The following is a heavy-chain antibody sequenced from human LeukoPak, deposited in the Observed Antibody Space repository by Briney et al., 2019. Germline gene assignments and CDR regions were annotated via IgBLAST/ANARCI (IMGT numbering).Heavy chain of an antibody. CDR1: SYTFTNYD. Sequence: ASVKVSCKASSYTFTNYDISWVRQAPGQGLEWMGWISTYNGNTNYAQKLQGRVTMTTDTSTSTAYMELSSLRSEDTAVYYCARDRSTIFGVVTPDYXXXXTLVTVSS. V-gene: IGHV1-18*01. J-gene: IGHJ4*01. CDR3: ARDRSTIFGVVTPDY. CDR2: ISTYNGNT. D-gene: IGHD3-3*01.